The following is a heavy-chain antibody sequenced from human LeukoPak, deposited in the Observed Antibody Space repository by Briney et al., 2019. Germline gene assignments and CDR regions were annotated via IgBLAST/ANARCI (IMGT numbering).Heavy chain of an antibody. J-gene: IGHJ5*02. Sequence: SETLSLTCAVYGGSFSGYYWSWIRQPPGKGLEWIGSIYYSGSTYYNPSFKSRVTISVDTSKNQFSLKLSSVTAADTAVYYCAGSGYMGDWFDPWGQGTLVTVSS. CDR2: IYYSGST. CDR3: AGSGYMGDWFDP. CDR1: GGSFSGYY. V-gene: IGHV4-59*05. D-gene: IGHD3-22*01.